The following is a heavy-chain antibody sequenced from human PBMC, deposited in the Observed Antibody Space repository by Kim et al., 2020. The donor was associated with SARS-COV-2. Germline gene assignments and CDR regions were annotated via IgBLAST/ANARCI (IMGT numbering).Heavy chain of an antibody. V-gene: IGHV1-58*01. D-gene: IGHD5-18*01. CDR2: IVVGSGNT. CDR3: AAGAPDSYGPNYYYYGMDV. J-gene: IGHJ6*02. Sequence: SVKVSCKASGFTFTSSAVQWVRQARGQRLEWIGWIVVGSGNTNYAQKFQERVTITRDMSTSTAYMELSSLRSEDTAVYYCAAGAPDSYGPNYYYYGMDVWGQGTTVTVSS. CDR1: GFTFTSSA.